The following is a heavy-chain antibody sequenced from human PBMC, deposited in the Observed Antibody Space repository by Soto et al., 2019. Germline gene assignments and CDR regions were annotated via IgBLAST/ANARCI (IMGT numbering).Heavy chain of an antibody. CDR1: GFAVRHNY. V-gene: IGHV3-53*04. CDR3: ARKTDSIPSGGDV. Sequence: EVQLVESGGGLVQPGGSLRLSCTASGFAVRHNYMTWVRQAPGKGLEWVSLIYSGGDTAYADSVKGRFTISRHTSQNTLYLKMNSLRAEATAVYYCARKTDSIPSGGDVWGKGTAVTVSS. D-gene: IGHD3-10*01. CDR2: IYSGGDT. J-gene: IGHJ6*04.